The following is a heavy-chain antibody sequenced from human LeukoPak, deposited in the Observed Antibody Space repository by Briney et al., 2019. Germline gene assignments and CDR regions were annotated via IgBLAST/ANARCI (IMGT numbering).Heavy chain of an antibody. V-gene: IGHV3-30*19. Sequence: GGSLRLSCAASGFTFSSYGMHWVRQAPGKGLEWVAVIWYNGSNKYYADSVKGRFTISRDNSKNTLYLQMDSLRPEDTALFYCARLFGYCSGTSCPEGLDSWGQGTLVTVSS. CDR1: GFTFSSYG. D-gene: IGHD2-2*03. J-gene: IGHJ4*02. CDR3: ARLFGYCSGTSCPEGLDS. CDR2: IWYNGSNK.